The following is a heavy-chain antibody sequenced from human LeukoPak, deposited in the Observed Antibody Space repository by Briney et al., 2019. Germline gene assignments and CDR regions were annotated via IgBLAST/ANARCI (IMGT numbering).Heavy chain of an antibody. V-gene: IGHV3-21*01. CDR2: ISSSSSYI. CDR1: GFTFSSYS. CDR3: ASTYSSGWYQGPGFDY. D-gene: IGHD6-19*01. Sequence: PGGSLRLSCAASGFTFSSYSMNWVRQAPGKGLEWVSSISSSSSYIYYADSVKGRFTISRDNAKNLLYLQMNSVRAEDTAVYYCASTYSSGWYQGPGFDYWGQGTLVTVSS. J-gene: IGHJ4*02.